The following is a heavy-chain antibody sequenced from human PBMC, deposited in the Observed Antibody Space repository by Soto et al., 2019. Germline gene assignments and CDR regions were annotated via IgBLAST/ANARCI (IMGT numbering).Heavy chain of an antibody. CDR3: VRDGVGATTYFGYFDY. V-gene: IGHV3-33*01. Sequence: QVQLVESGGGVVQPGRSLRLSCAASGFNFGGYGMHWVRQAPGKGLEWVAITRHDGSNTYYADSVRGRFTISGDNSKNTLYLQMNSLTVEDTAVYYCVRDGVGATTYFGYFDYWGQGTLITVSS. CDR1: GFNFGGYG. D-gene: IGHD1-26*01. CDR2: TRHDGSNT. J-gene: IGHJ4*02.